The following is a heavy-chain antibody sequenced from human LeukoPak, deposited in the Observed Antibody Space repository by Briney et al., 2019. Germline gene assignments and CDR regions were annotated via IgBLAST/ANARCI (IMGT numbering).Heavy chain of an antibody. Sequence: PGRCLRLSYALSALISRDYDMHWVPHLPRRGLEWVSAIRIGDDTHYPDSVKGRLPIARENAKNSLYLQMNTLRDGDTAVYYWIRGGIRVSGIEACDIWGQGTMVTVFS. CDR3: IRGGIRVSGIEACDI. CDR2: IRIGDDT. V-gene: IGHV3-13*01. D-gene: IGHD5/OR15-5a*01. J-gene: IGHJ3*02. CDR1: ALISRDYD.